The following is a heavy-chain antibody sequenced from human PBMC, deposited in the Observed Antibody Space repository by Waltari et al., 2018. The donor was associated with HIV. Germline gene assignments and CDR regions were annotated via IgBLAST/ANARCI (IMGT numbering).Heavy chain of an antibody. CDR3: AKDMGIFYAYGMDV. D-gene: IGHD2-8*01. CDR1: GFKFGNYA. Sequence: EAQLVESGGGSVQPGRSLRLSCAASGFKFGNYAMDWVRKTPGKAMEWVSGISWNSGNIEYADSVKGRFTISRDNGKNSLYLQNNSLRSEDTGLYDGAKDMGIFYAYGMDVWGQGTAVTVSS. J-gene: IGHJ6*02. CDR2: ISWNSGNI. V-gene: IGHV3-9*01.